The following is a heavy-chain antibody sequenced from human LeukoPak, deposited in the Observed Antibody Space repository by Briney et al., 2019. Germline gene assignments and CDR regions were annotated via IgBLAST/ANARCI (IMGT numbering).Heavy chain of an antibody. CDR2: LYNSGKT. CDR1: GYYIRSGFY. Sequence: PSETLSLTCSVSGYYIRSGFYWGWIRQPPGKGLEWFGGLYNSGKTYYNPALKSRVTVSVDTSKTQISLELTSVTVADTAVYLCARGGRFGDSVSHYGMDVWGQGTTVIVSS. D-gene: IGHD3-16*01. J-gene: IGHJ6*02. V-gene: IGHV4-38-2*02. CDR3: ARGGRFGDSVSHYGMDV.